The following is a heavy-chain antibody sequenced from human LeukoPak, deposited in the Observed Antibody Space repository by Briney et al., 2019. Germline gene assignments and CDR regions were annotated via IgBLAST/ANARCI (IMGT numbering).Heavy chain of an antibody. V-gene: IGHV3-74*03. CDR3: VRDNYGVDY. CDR1: GFTFSRYW. D-gene: IGHD3-16*01. CDR2: ITSDGSTT. Sequence: GGSLRLSCAASGFTFSRYWMQWVRQAPGKGLVWVSHITSDGSTTTYADSVKGRFTTSRDNAKNTLYLQMNSLRAEDTAVYYCVRDNYGVDYWGQGTLVTVSS. J-gene: IGHJ4*02.